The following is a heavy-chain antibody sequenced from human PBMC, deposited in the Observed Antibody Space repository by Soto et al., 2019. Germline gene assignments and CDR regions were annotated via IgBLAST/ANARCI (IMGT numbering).Heavy chain of an antibody. CDR2: ISYGGNT. CDR3: ARGVGGGNTLWY. CDR1: GGSISTYY. Sequence: QVQLQESGPGLVRPSETLSLTCSVSGGSISTYYWTWIRQPPGKGLEWIGYISYGGNTNYNPSLTGRVTISVETSQIHMSLRLSSATAADTAVYYCARGVGGGNTLWYWGQGTLVAVSS. V-gene: IGHV4-59*01. J-gene: IGHJ4*02. D-gene: IGHD2-15*01.